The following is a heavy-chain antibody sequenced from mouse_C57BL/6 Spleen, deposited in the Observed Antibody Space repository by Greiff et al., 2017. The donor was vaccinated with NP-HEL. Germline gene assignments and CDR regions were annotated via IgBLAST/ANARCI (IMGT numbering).Heavy chain of an antibody. J-gene: IGHJ1*03. D-gene: IGHD1-1*01. CDR3: ARWRYYGSGYFDV. V-gene: IGHV1-42*01. CDR2: INPSTGGT. CDR1: GYSFTGYY. Sequence: EVQLQQSGPELVKPGASVKISCKASGYSFTGYYMNWVKQSPDKSLEWIGEINPSTGGTTYNQKFKAKATLTVDKSSSTAYMQLKSLTSEDSAVYYCARWRYYGSGYFDVWGTGTTVTVSS.